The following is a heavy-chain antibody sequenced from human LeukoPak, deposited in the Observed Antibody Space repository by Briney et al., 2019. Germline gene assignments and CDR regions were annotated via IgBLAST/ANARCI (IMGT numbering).Heavy chain of an antibody. CDR3: ARLNYYGSGSYYHFDY. CDR1: GGSISSYY. Sequence: SETLSLTCTVSGGSISSYYWSWIRQPAGKGLEWIGRIYTSGSTNYNPSLKSRVTMSVDTSKNQFSLKLSSVTAADTAVYYCARLNYYGSGSYYHFDYWGQGTLVTVSS. V-gene: IGHV4-4*07. CDR2: IYTSGST. J-gene: IGHJ4*02. D-gene: IGHD3-10*01.